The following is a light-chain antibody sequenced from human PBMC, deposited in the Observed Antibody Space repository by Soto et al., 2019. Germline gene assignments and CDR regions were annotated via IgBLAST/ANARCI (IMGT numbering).Light chain of an antibody. J-gene: IGKJ4*01. CDR2: AAS. CDR3: QQYKSYSLT. CDR1: QSISNS. Sequence: DIQMTQSPTSLSASIGDRVTITCRASQSISNSLNWYQQRPGKAPNLLIYAASNLHSGVPSRFSGSGSGTDFTLTISSLEPEDFATYYCQQYKSYSLTFGGGTKVEMK. V-gene: IGKV1-39*01.